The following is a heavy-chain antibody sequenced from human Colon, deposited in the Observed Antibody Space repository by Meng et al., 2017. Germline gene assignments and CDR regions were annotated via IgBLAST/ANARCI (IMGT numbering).Heavy chain of an antibody. V-gene: IGHV4-31*11. CDR3: AKNCPGKRLSS. J-gene: IGHJ5*02. D-gene: IGHD2-21*01. Sequence: GPRRVKPSQTLSRTSADSRASLTRRGDYRASIRESPGKCLEWSGHISNTRSSYDNPSLKRRVTISIDRSKSPISLSFSSVSAADTAVYFSAKNCPGKRLSSWGPGKLVTVSS. CDR2: ISNTRSS. CDR1: RASLTRRGDY.